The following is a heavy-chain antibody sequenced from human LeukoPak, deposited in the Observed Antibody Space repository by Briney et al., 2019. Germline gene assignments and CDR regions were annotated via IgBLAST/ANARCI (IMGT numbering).Heavy chain of an antibody. CDR1: GFTLSSYA. J-gene: IGHJ4*02. D-gene: IGHD3-3*01. Sequence: PGGSLRLSCAASGFTLSSYAMSWVRQAPGKGLEWVSAISGSGGSTYYADSVKGRFTISRDNSKNTLYLQMNSLRAEDTAVHYCAKDADFWSGYYPDYWGQGTLVTVTS. CDR2: ISGSGGST. CDR3: AKDADFWSGYYPDY. V-gene: IGHV3-23*01.